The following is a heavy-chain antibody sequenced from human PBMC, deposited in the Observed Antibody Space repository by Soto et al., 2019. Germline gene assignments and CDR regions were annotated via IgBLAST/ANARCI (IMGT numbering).Heavy chain of an antibody. Sequence: SETLSLTCTFSGSSIIGYYWTWIRQSPERGLEWIGYIHYSGSANYNPSLNSRLTMSVDRSKSQFSMKLVSVTAADTAVYYCARGVLGSGLNWFDPWGQGTLVTVSS. CDR1: GSSIIGYY. CDR2: IHYSGSA. V-gene: IGHV4-59*12. D-gene: IGHD6-19*01. CDR3: ARGVLGSGLNWFDP. J-gene: IGHJ5*02.